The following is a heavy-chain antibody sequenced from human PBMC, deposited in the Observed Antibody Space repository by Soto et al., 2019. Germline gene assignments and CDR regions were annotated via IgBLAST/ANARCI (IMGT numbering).Heavy chain of an antibody. V-gene: IGHV4-31*03. CDR2: IYYSGST. Sequence: SETLSLTCTVSGGSINSGGYYWSWIRQHPGKGLEWIGYIYYSGSTYYNPSLKSRVTISVDTSKNQFSLKLSSVTAADTAVYYCARAQVAYGDYVIGGPDYYYYMDVWGKGTTVTVSS. CDR3: ARAQVAYGDYVIGGPDYYYYMDV. CDR1: GGSINSGGYY. D-gene: IGHD4-17*01. J-gene: IGHJ6*03.